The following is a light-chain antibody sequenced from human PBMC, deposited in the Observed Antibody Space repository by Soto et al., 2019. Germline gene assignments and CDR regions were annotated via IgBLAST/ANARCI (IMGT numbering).Light chain of an antibody. V-gene: IGKV3-20*01. J-gene: IGKJ1*01. CDR3: KQYDSSWK. CDR2: GAS. CDR1: QNIERY. Sequence: THSLSTLSASVVYRVTITCRASQNIERYMAWYQPRLLIYGASSRATGIPDRFSGSGSGTDFTLTISRLEPEDFAVYYCKQYDSSWKCGQGNKGDIK.